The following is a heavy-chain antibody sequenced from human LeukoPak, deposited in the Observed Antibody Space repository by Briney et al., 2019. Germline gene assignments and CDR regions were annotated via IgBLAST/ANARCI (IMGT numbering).Heavy chain of an antibody. Sequence: PGGSLRLSCVLSGFRLSTYGMHWVRQAPGKGLEWVSFIRNVGNDKYYAQSVKGRFTISRDDSKNTQYLQMNSLRGEDTAVYYCATDFNWAWNYWGQGTLVTVSS. CDR3: ATDFNWAWNY. D-gene: IGHD7-27*01. CDR2: IRNVGNDK. V-gene: IGHV3-30*02. CDR1: GFRLSTYG. J-gene: IGHJ4*02.